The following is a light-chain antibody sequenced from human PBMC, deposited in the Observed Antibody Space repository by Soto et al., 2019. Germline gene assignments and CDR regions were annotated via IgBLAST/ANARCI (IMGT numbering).Light chain of an antibody. Sequence: QSVLTQPPSVSGAPGQRVTISCTGNSSNLGAGYDVHWYQQLPGAAPKLVIFGNRNRPSGVPERFAGSKSGTSASLAITGLKAEDEADYYCQAYDDSLTASVVGGGTKLTVL. CDR3: QAYDDSLTASV. CDR2: GNR. CDR1: SSNLGAGYD. V-gene: IGLV1-40*01. J-gene: IGLJ3*02.